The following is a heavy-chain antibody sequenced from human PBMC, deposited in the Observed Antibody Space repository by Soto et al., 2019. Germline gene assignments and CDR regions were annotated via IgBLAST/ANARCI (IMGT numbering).Heavy chain of an antibody. V-gene: IGHV4-39*07. D-gene: IGHD3-10*01. CDR1: GGSISSSNYY. CDR2: IYYSGST. Sequence: PSETLSLTCTVSGGSISSSNYYWGWIRQPPGKGLEWIGSIYYSGSTYYNPSLKSRVTISVDTSKNQFSLKLSSVTAADTAVYYCARRYGSAFDIWGQGTMVTVSS. CDR3: ARRYGSAFDI. J-gene: IGHJ3*02.